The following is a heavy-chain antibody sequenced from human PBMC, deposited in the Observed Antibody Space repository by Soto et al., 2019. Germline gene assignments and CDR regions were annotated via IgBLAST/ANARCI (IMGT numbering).Heavy chain of an antibody. CDR1: GFTFDDYT. CDR2: ISWDGSST. Sequence: HPGGSLRLSCAASGFTFDDYTMHWVRQAPGKGLEWVSRISWDGSSTYYADSVKGRFTLSRDDSKNTLYLQMNSLKTEDTAVYYCTTVLTMVRGVSDYWGQGTLVTAPQ. J-gene: IGHJ4*02. D-gene: IGHD3-10*01. CDR3: TTVLTMVRGVSDY. V-gene: IGHV3-43*01.